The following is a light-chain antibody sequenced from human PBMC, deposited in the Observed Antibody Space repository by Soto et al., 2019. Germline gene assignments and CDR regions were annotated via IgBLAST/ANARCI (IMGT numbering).Light chain of an antibody. CDR1: SSDVGGYNY. Sequence: QSALTQPPSASGAPGQSVTISCTGTSSDVGGYNYVSWFQQHPGRAPKLMIYEVSKRPSGAPDRFSGSKSGNTASLTVSGLQAEDEADYFCTSYAATYIVLVGGGTKLTVL. V-gene: IGLV2-8*01. CDR2: EVS. CDR3: TSYAATYIVL. J-gene: IGLJ2*01.